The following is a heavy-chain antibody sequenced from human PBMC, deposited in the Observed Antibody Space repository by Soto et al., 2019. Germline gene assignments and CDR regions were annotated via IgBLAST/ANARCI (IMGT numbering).Heavy chain of an antibody. Sequence: PSETLSLTCTVSGGSMGEYFWSWIRQSPGKGLEWIGYIYYLGSTDYSPSLKSRVTISVDTSKRQFSLRLASVTAADTAVYYCARDGYDGSGSPYPAYWGPGTQVTVSS. CDR1: GGSMGEYF. V-gene: IGHV4-59*01. CDR3: ARDGYDGSGSPYPAY. CDR2: IYYLGST. J-gene: IGHJ4*02. D-gene: IGHD3-10*01.